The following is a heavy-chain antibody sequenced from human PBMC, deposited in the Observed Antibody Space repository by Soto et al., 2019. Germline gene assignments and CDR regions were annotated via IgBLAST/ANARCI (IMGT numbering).Heavy chain of an antibody. CDR2: IYSSGST. CDR3: VRDYDYDTSRNDAFDI. V-gene: IGHV4-31*03. D-gene: IGHD3-22*01. Sequence: QVQLQESGPGLVKPSQTLSLTCTVSGGSISSGDYYWSWIRHHPGKGLEWIGYIYSSGSTYYNPSLRSRVNLSAVTSKNQFSLRLSSVTAADTAVYYCVRDYDYDTSRNDAFDIWGQGTMVTVSS. J-gene: IGHJ3*02. CDR1: GGSISSGDYY.